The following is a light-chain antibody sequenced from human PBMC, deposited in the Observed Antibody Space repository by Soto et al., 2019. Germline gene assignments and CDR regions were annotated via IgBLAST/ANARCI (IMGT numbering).Light chain of an antibody. CDR1: QGISNW. Sequence: AIRMTQSPSSLSASTGDRVTITCRASQGISNWLAWYQQRPGKAPKLLVYGASTLQSGVPSRFSGSGSGTDFTLTISGLQSENFATYYCQHYKNYPWTFGQGTEMEVK. V-gene: IGKV1-8*01. CDR2: GAS. CDR3: QHYKNYPWT. J-gene: IGKJ1*01.